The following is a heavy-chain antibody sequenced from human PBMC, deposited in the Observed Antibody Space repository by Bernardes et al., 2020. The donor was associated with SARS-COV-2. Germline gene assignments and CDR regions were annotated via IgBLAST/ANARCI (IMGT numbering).Heavy chain of an antibody. CDR3: AKGDDDNWRGWFDC. Sequence: GGALIPPCAASGFSLSSYGMSWVRQAPGKGLEWVSATVSSGGSTYYADSVKGRFTISRDNSKSTLYLQMNSLRADDSAVYYCAKGDDDNWRGWFDCWGQGTLVTVSS. CDR2: TVSSGGST. CDR1: GFSLSSYG. D-gene: IGHD1-1*01. V-gene: IGHV3-23*01. J-gene: IGHJ4*02.